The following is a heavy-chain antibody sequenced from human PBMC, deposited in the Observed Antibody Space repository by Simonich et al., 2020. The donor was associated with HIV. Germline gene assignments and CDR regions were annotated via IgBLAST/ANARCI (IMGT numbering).Heavy chain of an antibody. CDR1: GGSFRGYN. CDR2: INHSGST. D-gene: IGHD2-2*01. CDR3: ARGFYQRLYYFDY. Sequence: QVQLQQWGAGLLKPSETLSLTCAVYGGSFRGYNWSWIRQPPGKGLEWIGEINHSGSTNYNPSLKSRVTRSVDTSKNQFSLKLSSVTAADTAVYYCARGFYQRLYYFDYWGQGTLVTVSS. V-gene: IGHV4-34*01. J-gene: IGHJ4*02.